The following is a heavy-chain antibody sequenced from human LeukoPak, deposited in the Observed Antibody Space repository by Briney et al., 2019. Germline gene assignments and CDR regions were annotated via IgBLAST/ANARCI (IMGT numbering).Heavy chain of an antibody. J-gene: IGHJ4*02. V-gene: IGHV3-21*01. CDR1: GFTFSSYS. CDR3: ARARDSKYYFDY. Sequence: GGSLRLSCAASGFTFSSYSMTWVRQAPGKGLEWVSSTSSSSSYIYYADSVKGRFTISRDNAKNSLYLQMNSLRAEDTAVYYCARARDSKYYFDYWGQGTLVTVSS. CDR2: TSSSSSYI. D-gene: IGHD3/OR15-3a*01.